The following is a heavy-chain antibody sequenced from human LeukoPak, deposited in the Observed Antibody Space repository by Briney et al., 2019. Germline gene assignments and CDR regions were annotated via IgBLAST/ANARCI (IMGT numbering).Heavy chain of an antibody. J-gene: IGHJ5*02. V-gene: IGHV1-18*01. Sequence: VASVKVSCKASGYTFTSYGISWVRQAPGQGLEWMGWISAYNGNTNYAQKLQGRVTMTTDTSTSTAYMELRSLRSDDTAVYYCARVPEGMRVKWFDPWGQGTLVTVSS. CDR3: ARVPEGMRVKWFDP. D-gene: IGHD2-8*01. CDR2: ISAYNGNT. CDR1: GYTFTSYG.